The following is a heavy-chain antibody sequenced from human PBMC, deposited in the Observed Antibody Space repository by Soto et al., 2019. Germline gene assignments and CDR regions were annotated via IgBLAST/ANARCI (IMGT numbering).Heavy chain of an antibody. D-gene: IGHD6-6*01. CDR1: GFTFSNAW. CDR3: TTPPIEYSSPLHYYYYMDV. Sequence: GGSLRLSCAASGFTFSNAWMSWVRQAPGKGLEWVGRIKSKTDGGTTDYAAPVKGRFTISRDDSKNTLYLQMNSLKTEDTAVYYCTTPPIEYSSPLHYYYYMDVWGKGTTVTVSS. J-gene: IGHJ6*03. CDR2: IKSKTDGGTT. V-gene: IGHV3-15*01.